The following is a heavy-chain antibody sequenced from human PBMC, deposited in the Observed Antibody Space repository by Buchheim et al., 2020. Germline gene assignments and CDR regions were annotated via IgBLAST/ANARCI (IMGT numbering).Heavy chain of an antibody. V-gene: IGHV3-23*01. D-gene: IGHD3-22*01. CDR1: EFTFSNYA. CDR3: AKDRASYYYDGSGYYYFDY. CDR2: ISGSGGST. Sequence: EVQLLESGGGLVQPGGSLRLSCAASEFTFSNYAMSWVRQAPGKGLEWVSAISGSGGSTYSADSVKGRFTISRDHSKNTLYLQMNSLRAEDTAIYYCAKDRASYYYDGSGYYYFDYWGQGTL. J-gene: IGHJ4*02.